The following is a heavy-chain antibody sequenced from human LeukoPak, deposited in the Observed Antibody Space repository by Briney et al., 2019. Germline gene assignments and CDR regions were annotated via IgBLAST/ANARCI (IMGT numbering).Heavy chain of an antibody. V-gene: IGHV4-38-2*02. CDR2: ISHSGST. D-gene: IGHD4-23*01. CDR3: ARGPYGGYSPFDY. CDR1: GYSISSGYY. J-gene: IGHJ4*02. Sequence: PSETLSLTCTVSGYSISSGYYWGWIRQPPGKGLAWIGSISHSGSTYYNASLKSRVTISLDTSKNQFSLKLSSVAATDTAAYYCARGPYGGYSPFDYWGQGTLVTVSS.